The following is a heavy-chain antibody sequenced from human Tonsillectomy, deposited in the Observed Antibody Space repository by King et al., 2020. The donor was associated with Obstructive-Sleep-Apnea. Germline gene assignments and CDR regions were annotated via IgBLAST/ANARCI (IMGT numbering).Heavy chain of an antibody. D-gene: IGHD3-10*01. CDR1: GGSISDSKW. Sequence: QLQESGPGLVKSSGTLFLTCAVSGGSISDSKWWTWVRQPPGKGLEWIGEISPGGSTIYNPSLKSRLTISVDKSNDLFSLELGSLTAADTAVNFCARGHGWGTSSDWFDPWGQGILVTVSS. CDR3: ARGHGWGTSSDWFDP. CDR2: ISPGGST. J-gene: IGHJ5*02. V-gene: IGHV4-4*02.